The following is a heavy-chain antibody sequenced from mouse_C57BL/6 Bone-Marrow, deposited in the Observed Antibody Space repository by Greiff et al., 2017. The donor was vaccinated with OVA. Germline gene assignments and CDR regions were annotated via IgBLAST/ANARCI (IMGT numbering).Heavy chain of an antibody. Sequence: LMESGPELVKPGASVKISCKASGYTFTDYYINWVKQRPGQGLEWIGWIYPGSGNTKYNEKFKGKATLTVDTSSSTAYMQLSSLTSEDSAVYFCARSVGIYGNYLAWFAYWGQGTLVTVSA. CDR3: ARSVGIYGNYLAWFAY. V-gene: IGHV1-84*01. CDR2: IYPGSGNT. CDR1: GYTFTDYY. D-gene: IGHD2-1*01. J-gene: IGHJ3*01.